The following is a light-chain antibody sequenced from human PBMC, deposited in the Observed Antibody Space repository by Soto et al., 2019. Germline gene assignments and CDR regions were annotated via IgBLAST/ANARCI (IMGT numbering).Light chain of an antibody. CDR1: QNIDTN. CDR3: QQYKKWPPWT. Sequence: EVVMTQSPATLSVSPGERATLSCRASQNIDTNLAWYQQKPGQAPRLIIFGASTRATGIPARFTGTGSETEFTLTINRPQSEDFSTYYCQQYKKWPPWTFGQGTKVEIK. J-gene: IGKJ1*01. CDR2: GAS. V-gene: IGKV3-15*01.